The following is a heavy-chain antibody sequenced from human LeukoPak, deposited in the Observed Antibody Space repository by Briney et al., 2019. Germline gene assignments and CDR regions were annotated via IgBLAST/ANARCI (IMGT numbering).Heavy chain of an antibody. D-gene: IGHD2-2*01. CDR3: ARGALTVVPAALANSDY. CDR2: INPNSGGT. J-gene: IGHJ4*02. Sequence: ASVKVSCKASGYTFTGYYMHWVRQAPGQGLEWMGWINPNSGGTNYAQKFQGWVTMTRDTSISTAYMELSRLRSDDTAVYYCARGALTVVPAALANSDYWGQGTLVTVSS. CDR1: GYTFTGYY. V-gene: IGHV1-2*04.